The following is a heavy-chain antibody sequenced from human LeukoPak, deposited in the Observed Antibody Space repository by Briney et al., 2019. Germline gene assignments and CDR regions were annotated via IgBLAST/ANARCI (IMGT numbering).Heavy chain of an antibody. D-gene: IGHD6-19*01. CDR3: ARPGSYSSGWYPVDY. J-gene: IGHJ4*02. V-gene: IGHV5-51*01. CDR2: IYPGDSDT. CDR1: GYSFTSYW. Sequence: GESLKISCKVSGYSFTSYWIGWVRQVPGKGLEWMGIIYPGDSDTRYSPSFQGQVTISADKSISTAYLQWSSLKASDTAMYYCARPGSYSSGWYPVDYWGQGTLVTVSS.